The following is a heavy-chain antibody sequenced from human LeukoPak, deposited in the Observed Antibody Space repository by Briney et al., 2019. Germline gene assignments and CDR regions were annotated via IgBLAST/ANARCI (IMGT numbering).Heavy chain of an antibody. CDR2: ISSSSYI. V-gene: IGHV3-21*01. D-gene: IGHD3-9*01. CDR3: ARGGGGDILTSNWFDP. Sequence: GGSLRLSCAASGFTFSSYSMNWVRQAPGKGLEWVSSISSSSYIYYADSVKGRFTISRDNAKNSLYLQMNSLRAEDTAVYYCARGGGGDILTSNWFDPWGQGTLVTVSS. J-gene: IGHJ5*02. CDR1: GFTFSSYS.